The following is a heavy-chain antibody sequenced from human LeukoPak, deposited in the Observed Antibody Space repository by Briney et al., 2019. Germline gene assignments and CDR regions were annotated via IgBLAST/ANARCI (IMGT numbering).Heavy chain of an antibody. D-gene: IGHD3-22*01. CDR1: GGTFSSYA. V-gene: IGHV1-3*01. CDR3: AIVVVTGDWFDP. CDR2: INAGNGNT. J-gene: IGHJ5*02. Sequence: ASVKVSCKASGGTFSSYAISWVRQAPGQRLEWMGWINAGNGNTKYSQKFQGRVTITRDTSASTAYMELSSLRSEDTAVYYCAIVVVTGDWFDPWGQGTLVTVSS.